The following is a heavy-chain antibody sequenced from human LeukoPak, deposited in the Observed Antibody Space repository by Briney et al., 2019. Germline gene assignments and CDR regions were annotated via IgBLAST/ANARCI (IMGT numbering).Heavy chain of an antibody. CDR1: GGSISSGSYY. Sequence: PSETLSLTCTVSGGSISSGSYYWSWIRQPAGKRLEWIGHISTSGSTNYNPSLKSRVTISVDTSKNQFSLKLSSVTAADTAVYYCARHVHGEVVAATANWFDPWGQGTLVTVSS. J-gene: IGHJ5*02. D-gene: IGHD2-15*01. CDR3: ARHVHGEVVAATANWFDP. V-gene: IGHV4-61*09. CDR2: ISTSGST.